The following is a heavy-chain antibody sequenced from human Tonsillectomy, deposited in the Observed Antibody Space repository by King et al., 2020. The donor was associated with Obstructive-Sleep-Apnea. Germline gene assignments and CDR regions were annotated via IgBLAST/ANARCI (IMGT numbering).Heavy chain of an antibody. D-gene: IGHD6-13*01. CDR1: GFTFSNYG. V-gene: IGHV3-30*03. Sequence: VQLVESGGGVVQPGRSLRLSCAASGFTFSNYGMHWVRQAPVEGLEWVAIISYVVSDIYYADSLKGRFPFSKANSKSTLYLQMNSLRPEDTAVYYCGGYNWFDPWGQGTLVTVSS. CDR2: ISYVVSDI. J-gene: IGHJ5*02. CDR3: GGYNWFDP.